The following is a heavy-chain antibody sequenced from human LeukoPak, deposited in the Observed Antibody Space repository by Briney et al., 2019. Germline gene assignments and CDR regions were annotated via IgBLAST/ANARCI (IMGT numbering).Heavy chain of an antibody. CDR1: GFTFNTYG. Sequence: HSGGSLRLSCAASGFTFNTYGMNWVRQAPGKGLEWVSYISSSSTTIYYADSVKGRFTISRDNAKNSLYLQMNSLRAEDTAVYYCARDPLQDYWGQGTLVTVSS. CDR2: ISSSSTTI. D-gene: IGHD3-16*02. CDR3: ARDPLQDY. V-gene: IGHV3-48*04. J-gene: IGHJ4*02.